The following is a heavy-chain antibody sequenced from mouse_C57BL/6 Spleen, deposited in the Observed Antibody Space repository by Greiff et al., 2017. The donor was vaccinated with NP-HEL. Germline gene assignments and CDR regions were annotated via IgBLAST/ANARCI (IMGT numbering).Heavy chain of an antibody. CDR1: GFSLTSYG. J-gene: IGHJ4*01. Sequence: VQLQQSGPGLVQPSQSLSITCTVSGFSLTSYGVHWVRQSPGQGLEWLGVIWSGGSTDYNAAFISRLSISKDNSKSQVFFKMNSLQADDTAIYDCARNGDGYSMDYWGQGTSVTVSS. V-gene: IGHV2-2*01. D-gene: IGHD3-3*01. CDR3: ARNGDGYSMDY. CDR2: IWSGGST.